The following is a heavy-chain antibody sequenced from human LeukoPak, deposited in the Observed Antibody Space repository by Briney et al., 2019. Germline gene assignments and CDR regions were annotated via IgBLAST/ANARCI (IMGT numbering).Heavy chain of an antibody. CDR2: IIPIFGTA. J-gene: IGHJ4*02. Sequence: SVKVSCKASGGTFSSYAISWVRQAPGQGLEWMGGIIPIFGTANYARKFQGRVTITADESTSTAYMELSSLRSEDTAVYYCARGRQWFGELYFDYWGQGTLVTVSS. D-gene: IGHD3-10*01. V-gene: IGHV1-69*13. CDR3: ARGRQWFGELYFDY. CDR1: GGTFSSYA.